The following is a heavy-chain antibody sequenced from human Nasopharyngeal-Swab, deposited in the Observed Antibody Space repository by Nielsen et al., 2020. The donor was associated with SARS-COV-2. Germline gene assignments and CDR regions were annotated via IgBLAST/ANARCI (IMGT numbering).Heavy chain of an antibody. CDR2: IKQDGSEK. D-gene: IGHD1-26*01. Sequence: GESLKISCAASGFTFSSYRMSWVRQAPGKGLEWVANIKQDGSEKYYVDSVKGRFTISRDNAKNSLYLQMNSLRAEDTAVYYCAREVRGSYWPAFDIWGQGTMVTVSS. V-gene: IGHV3-7*01. J-gene: IGHJ3*02. CDR1: GFTFSSYR. CDR3: AREVRGSYWPAFDI.